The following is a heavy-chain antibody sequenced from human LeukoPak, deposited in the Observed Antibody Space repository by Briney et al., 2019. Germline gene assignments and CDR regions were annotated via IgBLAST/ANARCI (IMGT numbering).Heavy chain of an antibody. D-gene: IGHD4-17*01. CDR2: IYYGGST. J-gene: IGHJ4*02. CDR3: ARDADGDSTFDY. CDR1: GDSISKHY. Sequence: SETLSLTCTVSGDSISKHYWSWIRQPPGKGLEYLGYIYYGGSTHYNPSLKSRVTISLDTPRNQFSLKLTSLTAADTAVYYCARDADGDSTFDYWGQGTLVSVSS. V-gene: IGHV4-59*11.